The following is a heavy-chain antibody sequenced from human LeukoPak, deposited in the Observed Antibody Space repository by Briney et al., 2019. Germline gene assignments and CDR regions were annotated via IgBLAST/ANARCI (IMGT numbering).Heavy chain of an antibody. CDR1: GYSISSGYY. Sequence: SETLSLTCTVSGYSISSGYYWGWIRQPPGKGLEWIGSIYHSGSTYYNPSLKSRATISVDTSKNQFSLKLSSVTAADTAVYYCARRLGYCSGGSCQNWFDPWGQGTLVTVSS. V-gene: IGHV4-38-2*02. CDR3: ARRLGYCSGGSCQNWFDP. J-gene: IGHJ5*02. D-gene: IGHD2-15*01. CDR2: IYHSGST.